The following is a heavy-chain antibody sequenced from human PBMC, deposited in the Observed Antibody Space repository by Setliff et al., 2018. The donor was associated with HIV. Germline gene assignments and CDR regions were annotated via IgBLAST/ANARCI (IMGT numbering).Heavy chain of an antibody. Sequence: LRLSCAASGFTFSDYWMTWVRQAPGKGLEWVANIKQDGSEKYCVDSVKGRITISRDNAKNSLYLQMNSLGAEDTAVYYCARGRRVSSNYYYYYYMDVWGKGTTVTVSS. D-gene: IGHD2-2*01. CDR1: GFTFSDYW. J-gene: IGHJ6*03. V-gene: IGHV3-7*03. CDR2: IKQDGSEK. CDR3: ARGRRVSSNYYYYYYMDV.